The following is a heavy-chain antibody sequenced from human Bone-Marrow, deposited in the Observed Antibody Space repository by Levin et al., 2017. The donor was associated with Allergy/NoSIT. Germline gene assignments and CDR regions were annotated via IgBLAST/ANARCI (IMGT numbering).Heavy chain of an antibody. V-gene: IGHV5-51*01. CDR1: GYSFSDYW. CDR2: IYPDDSNT. CDR3: ARHCTGLRCVDYYYYGADV. D-gene: IGHD2-8*02. J-gene: IGHJ6*02. Sequence: GESLKISCKGSGYSFSDYWIGWVRQMPGKGLEWMGIIYPDDSNTRYSPSFQGQVTISADKSISTAYLQWNSLKASDSAIYYCARHCTGLRCVDYYYYGADVWGQGTTVTVSS.